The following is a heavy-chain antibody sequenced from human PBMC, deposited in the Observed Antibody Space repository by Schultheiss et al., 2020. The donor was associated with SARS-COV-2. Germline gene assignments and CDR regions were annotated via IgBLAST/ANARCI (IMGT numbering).Heavy chain of an antibody. CDR1: GGTFSSYA. Sequence: SVKVSCKASGGTFSSYAMHWVRQAPGQRLEWMGWSNAGNGNTKYSQKFQGRVTITRDTSASTAYMELSSLRSEDTAVYYCARVGPGGSYYYMDVWGKGTTVTVSS. D-gene: IGHD1-14*01. CDR3: ARVGPGGSYYYMDV. CDR2: SNAGNGNT. V-gene: IGHV1-3*01. J-gene: IGHJ6*03.